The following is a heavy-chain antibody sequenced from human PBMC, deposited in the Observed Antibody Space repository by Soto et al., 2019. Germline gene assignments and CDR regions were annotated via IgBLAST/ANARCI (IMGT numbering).Heavy chain of an antibody. J-gene: IGHJ4*02. CDR1: GYTFTSYG. V-gene: IGHV1-18*01. CDR3: AGVGKGADFWSGYYSSYFDY. Sequence: QVQLVQSGAEVKKPGASVKVSCKASGYTFTSYGISWVRQAPGQGLEWMGWISAYNGNTTYAQKLQGRVTMTTETSTSTAYMELRSLRSDDTAVYYWAGVGKGADFWSGYYSSYFDYWGQGTLVTVSS. CDR2: ISAYNGNT. D-gene: IGHD3-3*01.